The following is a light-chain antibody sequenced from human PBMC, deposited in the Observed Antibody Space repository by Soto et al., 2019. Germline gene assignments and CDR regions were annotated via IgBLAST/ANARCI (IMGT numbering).Light chain of an antibody. V-gene: IGLV4-69*01. CDR3: QTWGTRPLV. Sequence: QSVLTQSPSASASLGASVKLTCTLSSGHSSYAIAWHQQQPEKGPRYLMKLNSDGSHSKGDGIPDRFSGSSSGAERYLTISSLQSEDEADYYCQTWGTRPLVFGGGTKVTVL. J-gene: IGLJ2*01. CDR1: SGHSSYA. CDR2: LNSDGSH.